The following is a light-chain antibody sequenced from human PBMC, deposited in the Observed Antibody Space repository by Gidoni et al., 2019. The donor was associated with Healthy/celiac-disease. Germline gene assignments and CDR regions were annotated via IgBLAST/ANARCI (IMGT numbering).Light chain of an antibody. V-gene: IGKV2-28*01. CDR1: QSLLHSNGYNY. CDR2: LGS. CDR3: MQALQTPPFT. Sequence: IVTTQSPLSLPVTPGEPASISCRASQSLLHSNGYNYLDWYLQKPGQSPQLLIYLGSNRASGVPDRFSGSGAGTDFTLKISRVEAEDVGVYYCMQALQTPPFTFGPGTKVDIK. J-gene: IGKJ3*01.